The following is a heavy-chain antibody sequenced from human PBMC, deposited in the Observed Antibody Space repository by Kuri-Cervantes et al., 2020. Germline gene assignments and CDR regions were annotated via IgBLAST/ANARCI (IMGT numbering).Heavy chain of an antibody. J-gene: IGHJ5*02. V-gene: IGHV4-38-2*01. Sequence: SETLSLTCAVSGYSISSGFYWGWIRQPPGKGLEWIGSIYHSGSTNYSPSLKSRVTISVDTSKNQFSLKLSSVTAADTAVYYCARVPQSGYYYGSGSYQRGNWFDPWGQGTLVTVSS. CDR1: GYSISSGFY. D-gene: IGHD3-10*01. CDR3: ARVPQSGYYYGSGSYQRGNWFDP. CDR2: IYHSGST.